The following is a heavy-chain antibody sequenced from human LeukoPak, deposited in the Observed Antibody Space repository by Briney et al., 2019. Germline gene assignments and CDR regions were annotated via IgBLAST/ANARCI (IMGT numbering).Heavy chain of an antibody. V-gene: IGHV3-74*01. J-gene: IGHJ4*02. CDR1: GFTFSSYW. CDR2: INSDGSRT. D-gene: IGHD3-10*01. CDR3: ARGKVYYGSGTYGY. Sequence: PGGSLRLSCAASGFTFSSYWMHWVRQVPGKGLVWVSHINSDGSRTRYADSVKGRFTISRDNAKNTLYLQMNSLRAEDTAVYFCARGKVYYGSGTYGYWGQGTLVTVSS.